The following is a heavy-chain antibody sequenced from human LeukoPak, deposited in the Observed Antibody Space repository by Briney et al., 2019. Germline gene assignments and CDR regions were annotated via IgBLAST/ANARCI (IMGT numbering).Heavy chain of an antibody. Sequence: PSETLSPTCTVSGGSISSYYWSWIRQPPGKGLEWIGYIYYSGSTNYNPSLKSRVTISVDTSKNQLSLKLSSVTAADTAVYYCAREGCSGGSCYIDYWGQGTLVTVSS. CDR2: IYYSGST. CDR3: AREGCSGGSCYIDY. CDR1: GGSISSYY. V-gene: IGHV4-59*01. J-gene: IGHJ4*02. D-gene: IGHD2-15*01.